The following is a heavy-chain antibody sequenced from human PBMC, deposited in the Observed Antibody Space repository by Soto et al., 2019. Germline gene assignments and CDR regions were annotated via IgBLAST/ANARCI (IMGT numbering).Heavy chain of an antibody. CDR2: IYPGDSDT. V-gene: IGHV5-51*01. D-gene: IGHD3-10*01. J-gene: IGHJ6*02. CDR3: TTYVPHYGSGSLPKRREYYYYGMDV. CDR1: GYSFTSYW. Sequence: GASLKISXKGSGYSFTSYWIGWVRQMPGKGLEWMGIIYPGDSDTRYSPSFQGQVTISRDDSKNTLYLQMNSLKTEDTAVYYCTTYVPHYGSGSLPKRREYYYYGMDVWGQGTTVTVSS.